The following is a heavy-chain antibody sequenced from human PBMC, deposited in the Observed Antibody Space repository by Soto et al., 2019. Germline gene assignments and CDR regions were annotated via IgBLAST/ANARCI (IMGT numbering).Heavy chain of an antibody. V-gene: IGHV3-48*01. CDR3: ARGGGGYGYYGMDV. J-gene: IGHJ6*02. D-gene: IGHD5-12*01. CDR1: GFTFSSYS. Sequence: PGGSLRLSCAASGFTFSSYSMNWVRQAPGKGLEWVSYISSSSSTIYYADSVKGRFTISRDNAKNSLYLQMNSLRAEDTAVYYCARGGGGYGYYGMDVWGQGTTVTVSS. CDR2: ISSSSSTI.